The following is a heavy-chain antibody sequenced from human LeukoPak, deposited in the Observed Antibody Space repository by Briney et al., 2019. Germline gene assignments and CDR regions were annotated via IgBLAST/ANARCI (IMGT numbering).Heavy chain of an antibody. CDR1: GSSFTSYW. V-gene: IGHV5-10-1*01. Sequence: GASLKISCKGSGSSFTSYWISWVRQLPGKGLEWMGRIDPSDSYTNYSPSFQGHVTISADKSISTAYLQWSSLKASDTAMYYCAARWNDDLDFDYWGQGTLVTVSS. D-gene: IGHD1-1*01. CDR2: IDPSDSYT. CDR3: AARWNDDLDFDY. J-gene: IGHJ4*02.